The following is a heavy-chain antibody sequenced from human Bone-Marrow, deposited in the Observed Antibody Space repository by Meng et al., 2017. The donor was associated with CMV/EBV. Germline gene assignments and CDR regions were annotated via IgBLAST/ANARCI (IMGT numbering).Heavy chain of an antibody. J-gene: IGHJ6*02. CDR3: ARDIIAYIAARPGPYYYGMDV. CDR1: GFTFSSYE. Sequence: GESLKISCAASGFTFSSYEMNWVRQAPGKGLEWVSSISSSSSYIYYADSVKGRFTISRDNAKNSLYLQMNSLRAEDTAVYYCARDIIAYIAARPGPYYYGMDVWGQGTTVTVSS. D-gene: IGHD6-6*01. CDR2: ISSSSSYI. V-gene: IGHV3-21*01.